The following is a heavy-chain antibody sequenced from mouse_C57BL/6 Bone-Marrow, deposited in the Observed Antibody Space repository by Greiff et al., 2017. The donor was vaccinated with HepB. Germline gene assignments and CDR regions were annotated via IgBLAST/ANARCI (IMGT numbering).Heavy chain of an antibody. J-gene: IGHJ2*01. CDR3: ANYYGSSHFDY. CDR1: GYAFSSSW. V-gene: IGHV1-82*01. D-gene: IGHD1-1*01. Sequence: VQLVESGPELVKPGASVKISCKASGYAFSSSWMNWVKQRPGKGLEWIGRIYPGDGDTNYNGKFKGKATLTADKSSSTAYMQLSSLTSEDSAVYFCANYYGSSHFDYWGQGTTLTVSS. CDR2: IYPGDGDT.